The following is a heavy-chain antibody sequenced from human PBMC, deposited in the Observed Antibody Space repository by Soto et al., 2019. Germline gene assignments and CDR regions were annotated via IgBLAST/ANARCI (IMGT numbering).Heavy chain of an antibody. Sequence: PGGSLRLSCAASGFTFSSYGMHWVRQAPGKGLEWVAVISYDGSNKYYADSVKGRFTISRDNSKNTLYLQMNSLRAEDTAVYYWAKEYLGELSLESLGYFDHWGQGTLVTVSS. CDR2: ISYDGSNK. J-gene: IGHJ4*02. CDR1: GFTFSSYG. CDR3: AKEYLGELSLESLGYFDH. V-gene: IGHV3-30*18. D-gene: IGHD3-16*02.